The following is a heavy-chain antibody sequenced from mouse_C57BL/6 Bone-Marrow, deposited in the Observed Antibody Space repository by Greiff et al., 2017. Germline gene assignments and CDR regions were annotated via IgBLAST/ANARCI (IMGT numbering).Heavy chain of an antibody. J-gene: IGHJ2*01. CDR3: ARGNGSCPYYFDY. CDR1: GFTFSDYG. D-gene: IGHD1-1*01. Sequence: EVQLKESGGGLVKPGGSLKLSCAASGFTFSDYGMHWVRQAPEKGLEWVAYISSGSSTIYYADTVKGRFTISRDNAKNTLFLQMTSLRSEDTAMYYCARGNGSCPYYFDYWGQGTTLTVSS. CDR2: ISSGSSTI. V-gene: IGHV5-17*01.